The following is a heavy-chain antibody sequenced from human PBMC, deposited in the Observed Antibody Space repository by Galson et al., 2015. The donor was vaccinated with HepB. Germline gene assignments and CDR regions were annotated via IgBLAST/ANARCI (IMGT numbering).Heavy chain of an antibody. Sequence: SVKVSCKASGYTFTSYDINWVRQATGQGLEWMGWMNPNSGNTGYAQKFQGRVTMTRNTSISTAYMELSSLRSEDTAVYYCARGYQLLTYYFDYWGQGTLVTVSS. CDR2: MNPNSGNT. CDR3: ARGYQLLTYYFDY. V-gene: IGHV1-8*01. J-gene: IGHJ4*02. D-gene: IGHD2-2*01. CDR1: GYTFTSYD.